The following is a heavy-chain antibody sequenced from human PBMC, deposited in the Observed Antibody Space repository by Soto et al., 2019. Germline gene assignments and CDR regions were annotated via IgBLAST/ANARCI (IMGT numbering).Heavy chain of an antibody. Sequence: QVQLVESGGGLVKPGGSLRLSCAASGFSFGDYYMSWIRQAPGRGLEWISYISGTGRTIDYANSVKGRFTISRDSADKSLYLQMNSLGAEDTAIYYCARAPSAHDSFDLWGQGTLVTVSS. CDR1: GFSFGDYY. J-gene: IGHJ5*02. CDR3: ARAPSAHDSFDL. D-gene: IGHD5-12*01. CDR2: ISGTGRTI. V-gene: IGHV3-11*01.